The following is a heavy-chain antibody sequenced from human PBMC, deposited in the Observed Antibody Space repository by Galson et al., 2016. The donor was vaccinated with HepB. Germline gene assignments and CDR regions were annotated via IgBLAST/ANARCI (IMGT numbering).Heavy chain of an antibody. Sequence: SLRLSCAASGFTFSNAWMTWVRQAPGKGLEWVGRIKSKTNGGTTDYAAPVKGRFTISRDDSKNTLYLQMNSLQTEDTAVYYCTTAIGYYGMDSWGQGTTVTVSS. J-gene: IGHJ6*02. CDR2: IKSKTNGGTT. V-gene: IGHV3-15*01. CDR1: GFTFSNAW. CDR3: TTAIGYYGMDS.